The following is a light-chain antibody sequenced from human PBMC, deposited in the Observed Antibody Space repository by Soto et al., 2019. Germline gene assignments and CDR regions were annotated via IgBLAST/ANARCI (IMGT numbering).Light chain of an antibody. J-gene: IGKJ4*01. CDR2: WAS. V-gene: IGKV4-1*01. CDR3: QHDSGPPV. CDR1: QSVLYSSNNKNR. Sequence: DIVLTQSPDSLAVSLGERATINCKSSQSVLYSSNNKNRLAWYQQKPGQPPKLLIYWASTRESGVPDRFSGSGSGTDFTLTITSLQAEDVAVYYCQHDSGPPVLGGGTKVEIK.